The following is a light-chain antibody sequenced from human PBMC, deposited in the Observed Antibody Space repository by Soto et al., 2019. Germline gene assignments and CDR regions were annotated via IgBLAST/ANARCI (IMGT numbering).Light chain of an antibody. Sequence: QSALTQPASVSGSPGQSITISCTGTSNDVGGYNYVSWFQQHPGKAPKLLIYDNNKQPSGIPDRFSGSKSGTSGTLDITGLQTGDEAHYYCATWDGSLPGEVFGGGTKLTVL. J-gene: IGLJ2*01. V-gene: IGLV1-51*01. CDR3: ATWDGSLPGEV. CDR2: DNN. CDR1: SNDVGGYNY.